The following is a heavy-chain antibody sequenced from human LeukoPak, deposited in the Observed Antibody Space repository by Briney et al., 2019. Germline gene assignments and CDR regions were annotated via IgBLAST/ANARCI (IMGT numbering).Heavy chain of an antibody. J-gene: IGHJ3*02. CDR3: AREQQWLDAFDI. D-gene: IGHD6-19*01. CDR1: GFTFSSYS. V-gene: IGHV3-21*01. Sequence: GGSLRLSCAASGFTFSSYSMNWVRQASGKGLEWVSSISSSSSYIYYADSVKGRFTISRDNAKNSLYLQMNSLRAEDTAVYYCAREQQWLDAFDIWGQGTMVTVSS. CDR2: ISSSSSYI.